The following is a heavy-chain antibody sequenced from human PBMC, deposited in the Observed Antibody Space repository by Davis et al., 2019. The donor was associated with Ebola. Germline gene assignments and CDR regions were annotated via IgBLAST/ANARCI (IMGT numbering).Heavy chain of an antibody. CDR1: GYTFTSYY. CDR2: INPSGGST. D-gene: IGHD6-19*01. Sequence: ASVKVSCKASGYTFTSYYMHWVRQAPGQGLEWMGLINPSGGSTSYAQKFQGRVTMTRDTSKNQFSLKLSSVTAADTAVYYCARVKYSSGWIFDYWGQGTLVTVSS. J-gene: IGHJ4*02. V-gene: IGHV1-46*01. CDR3: ARVKYSSGWIFDY.